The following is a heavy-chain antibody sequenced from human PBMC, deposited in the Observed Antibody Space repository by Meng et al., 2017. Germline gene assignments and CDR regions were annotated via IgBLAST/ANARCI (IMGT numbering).Heavy chain of an antibody. J-gene: IGHJ5*02. CDR1: GGTFSSYT. Sequence: QGQLVQSGAEMKTPGSSVKVSCKASGGTFSSYTISWVRQAPGQGLEWMGRIIPILGIANYAQKFQGRVTITADKSTSTAYMELSSLRSEDTAAYYCARDRGLEFDPWGQGTLVTVSS. CDR2: IIPILGIA. CDR3: ARDRGLEFDP. D-gene: IGHD3-16*01. V-gene: IGHV1-69*08.